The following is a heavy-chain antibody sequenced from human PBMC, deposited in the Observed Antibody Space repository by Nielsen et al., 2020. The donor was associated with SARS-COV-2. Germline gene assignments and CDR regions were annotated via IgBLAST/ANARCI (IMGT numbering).Heavy chain of an antibody. Sequence: GGSLRLSCAVSGFIFSAFYMNWVRQAPGKGLEWVSSISTSGNNIHYADSVKGRFTVSRDNAKNSLYLQMNSLRAEDTAVYYCVTTTVTTFDYWGQGTLVTVSS. D-gene: IGHD4-17*01. CDR1: GFIFSAFY. J-gene: IGHJ4*02. CDR3: VTTTVTTFDY. V-gene: IGHV3-21*01. CDR2: ISTSGNNI.